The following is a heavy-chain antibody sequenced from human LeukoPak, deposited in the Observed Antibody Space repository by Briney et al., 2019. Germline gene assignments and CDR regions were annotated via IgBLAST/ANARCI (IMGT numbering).Heavy chain of an antibody. J-gene: IGHJ4*02. CDR1: GFTFSSYA. CDR3: ARDLRRYSSSSPFDY. V-gene: IGHV3-30-3*01. CDR2: ISYDGSNK. Sequence: GGSLRLSCAASGFTFSSYAMHWVRQAPGKGLEWVAVISYDGSNKYYADSVKGRFTISRDNSKNTLYLQMNSLRAEDTAVYYCARDLRRYSSSSPFDYWGQGTLVTVSS. D-gene: IGHD6-6*01.